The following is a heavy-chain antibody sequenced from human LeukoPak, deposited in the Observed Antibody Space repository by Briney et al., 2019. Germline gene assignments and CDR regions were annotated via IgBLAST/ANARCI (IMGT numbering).Heavy chain of an antibody. CDR2: INHSGST. J-gene: IGHJ4*02. CDR1: GGSFSGYY. CDR3: ARVFPGSDYFDY. Sequence: PSETLSLTCAVYGGSFSGYYWSWIRRPPGKGLEWIGEINHSGSTNYNPSLKSRVTISVDTSKNQFSLKLSSVTAADTAVYYCARVFPGSDYFDYWGQGTLVTVSS. D-gene: IGHD2-21*01. V-gene: IGHV4-34*01.